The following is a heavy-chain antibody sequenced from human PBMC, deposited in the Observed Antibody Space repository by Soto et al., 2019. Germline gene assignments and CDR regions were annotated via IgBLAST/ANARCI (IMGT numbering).Heavy chain of an antibody. CDR1: GYTFISYD. D-gene: IGHD2-15*01. CDR3: ARRYCTGGSCYFDY. CDR2: ISAYNGNT. J-gene: IGHJ4*02. Sequence: ASVKVSCKASGYTFISYDINWVRQAPGEGLEWMGWISAYNGNTNYAQKFEGRVTMTTDTSTSTVYMELRSLRSDDTAVYYCARRYCTGGSCYFDYWGQGALVPVSS. V-gene: IGHV1-18*01.